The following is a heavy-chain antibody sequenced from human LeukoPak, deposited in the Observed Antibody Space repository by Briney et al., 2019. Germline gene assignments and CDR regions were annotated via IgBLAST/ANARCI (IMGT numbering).Heavy chain of an antibody. CDR1: GGSFSGYY. CDR3: ARSRADYGDYNWYFDL. CDR2: INHSGST. D-gene: IGHD4-17*01. J-gene: IGHJ2*01. V-gene: IGHV4-34*01. Sequence: PSETLSLTCAVYGGSFSGYYWSWIRQPPGKGLEWIGEINHSGSTNYNPSPKSRVTISVDTSKNQFSLKLSSVTAADTAVYYCARSRADYGDYNWYFDLWGRGTLVTVSS.